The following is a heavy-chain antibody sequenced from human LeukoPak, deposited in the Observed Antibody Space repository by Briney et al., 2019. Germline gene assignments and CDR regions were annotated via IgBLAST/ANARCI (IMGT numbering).Heavy chain of an antibody. D-gene: IGHD6-13*01. V-gene: IGHV3-30*04. Sequence: GGSLRLSCAASGFTFSTYAMSWVRQAPGKGLEWVAVISYDGSNKYYADSVKGRFTISRDNSKNTLYLQMNSLRAEDTAVYYCARGILAAAGSLDYWGQGTLVTVSS. CDR3: ARGILAAAGSLDY. CDR2: ISYDGSNK. J-gene: IGHJ4*02. CDR1: GFTFSTYA.